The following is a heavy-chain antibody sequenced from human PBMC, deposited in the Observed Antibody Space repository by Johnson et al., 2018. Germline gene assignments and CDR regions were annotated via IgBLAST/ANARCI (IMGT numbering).Heavy chain of an antibody. J-gene: IGHJ1*01. CDR1: GFTFDDYA. Sequence: VQLVESGGGLVQPGRSLRLSCAASGFTFDDYAMHWVRQAPGKGLEWVAGINWNSSYIGYADSVKGRITISRDNAKNSLYLQMNSLRTEDTAFYYCAKDVTASGTGDFQHLGQGTLVTVSS. V-gene: IGHV3-9*01. CDR3: AKDVTASGTGDFQH. CDR2: INWNSSYI. D-gene: IGHD6-13*01.